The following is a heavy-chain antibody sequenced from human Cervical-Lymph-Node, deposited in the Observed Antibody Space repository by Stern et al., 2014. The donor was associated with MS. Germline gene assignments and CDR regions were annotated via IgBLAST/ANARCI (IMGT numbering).Heavy chain of an antibody. D-gene: IGHD3-10*01. CDR3: AREFFGWFDP. Sequence: VQLVQYGAEVTKPGASVQVSCKASGYTFTGYYMHWVRQDPGQGLEWMGRINHDSGGTKYAQKFQGRVTMTRDTSISTAYMDLSRLRSDDTAVYYCAREFFGWFDPLVQGTLVTVSS. CDR2: INHDSGGT. J-gene: IGHJ5*02. V-gene: IGHV1-2*06. CDR1: GYTFTGYY.